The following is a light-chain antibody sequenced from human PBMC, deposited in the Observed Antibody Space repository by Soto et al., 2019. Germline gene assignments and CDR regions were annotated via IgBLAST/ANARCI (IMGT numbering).Light chain of an antibody. V-gene: IGKV3D-20*02. J-gene: IGKJ5*01. Sequence: EIVMTQSPATQSLSPGQRATLSCRASQSVKSSYLAWYQQKPGQAPRLLIYDASNRATGLPARFSGSGSGTDFTLTISSLEPEDFAVYFCQQRSEWPITFGQGTRLEIK. CDR2: DAS. CDR3: QQRSEWPIT. CDR1: QSVKSSY.